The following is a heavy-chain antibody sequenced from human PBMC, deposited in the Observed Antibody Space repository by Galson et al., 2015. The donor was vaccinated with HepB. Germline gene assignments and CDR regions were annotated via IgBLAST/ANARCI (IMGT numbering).Heavy chain of an antibody. V-gene: IGHV1-3*01. J-gene: IGHJ4*02. D-gene: IGHD3-22*01. CDR3: ARQYDASGYYAY. Sequence: SVKVSCKASGYTFISYAMHWVRQAPGQRLEWMGWINAGNGNTKYSQKFQGRVTITRDTSASTAYMELSSLRSEDTAVYYCARQYDASGYYAYWGQGTLVTVSS. CDR2: INAGNGNT. CDR1: GYTFISYA.